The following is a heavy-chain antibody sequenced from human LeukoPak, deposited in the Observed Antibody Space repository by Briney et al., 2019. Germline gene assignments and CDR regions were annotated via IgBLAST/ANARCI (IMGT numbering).Heavy chain of an antibody. CDR2: INHSGST. CDR3: ARQTRYCSSTTCSDLHYYYNYYIDV. Sequence: SETLSLTCAVYGGSFSGYYWNWIRQPPGKGLEWIGEINHSGSTNYNPSLKSRVTVSLDTSKNQFSLKVSSVTAADTAVYYCARQTRYCSSTTCSDLHYYYNYYIDVWGKGTTVTISS. D-gene: IGHD2-2*01. J-gene: IGHJ6*03. CDR1: GGSFSGYY. V-gene: IGHV4-34*01.